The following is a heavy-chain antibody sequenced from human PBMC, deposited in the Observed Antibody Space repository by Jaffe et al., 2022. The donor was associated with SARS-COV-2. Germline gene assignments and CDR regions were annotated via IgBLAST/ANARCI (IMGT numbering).Heavy chain of an antibody. CDR2: ISYDGSNK. CDR1: GFTFSSYG. J-gene: IGHJ4*02. V-gene: IGHV3-30*18. D-gene: IGHD6-6*01. Sequence: QVQLVESGGGVVQPGRSLRLSCAASGFTFSSYGMHWVRQAPGKGLEWVAVISYDGSNKYYADSVKGRFTISRDNSKNTLYLQMNSLRAEDTAVYYCAKLPQYSSSPDDYWGQGTLVTVSS. CDR3: AKLPQYSSSPDDY.